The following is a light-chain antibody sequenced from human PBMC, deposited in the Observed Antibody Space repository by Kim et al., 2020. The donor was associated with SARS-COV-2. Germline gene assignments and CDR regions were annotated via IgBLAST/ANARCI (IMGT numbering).Light chain of an antibody. Sequence: ASVGDRVTITGRARQAIGSWLAWYPQKPGRAPKLLIYAASSLQSGVPSRFSGSGSGTNFTLTVTSLQPEDFATYYCQKTNSFPLTFGGGTKVDIK. CDR2: AAS. CDR1: QAIGSW. V-gene: IGKV1D-12*01. CDR3: QKTNSFPLT. J-gene: IGKJ4*01.